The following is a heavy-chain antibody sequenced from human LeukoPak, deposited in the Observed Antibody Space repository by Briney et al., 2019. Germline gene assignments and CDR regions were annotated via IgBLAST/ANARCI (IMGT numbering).Heavy chain of an antibody. CDR3: ARVWWTAGTGISFDY. J-gene: IGHJ4*02. Sequence: SETLSLTCSVSGDPISGGPYHWGWVRQSPGTGLEWIGYISHSGSNSYNPSLKSRVHMSLDTSKNHFSLKLNSLTAADTAVYYCARVWWTAGTGISFDYWGQGSLVTVSS. CDR1: GDPISGGPYH. V-gene: IGHV4-30-2*06. D-gene: IGHD3-10*01. CDR2: ISHSGSN.